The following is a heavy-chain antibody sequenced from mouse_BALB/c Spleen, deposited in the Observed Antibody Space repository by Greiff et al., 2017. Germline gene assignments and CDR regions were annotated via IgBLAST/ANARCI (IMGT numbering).Heavy chain of an antibody. J-gene: IGHJ2*01. Sequence: EVKLMESGGGLVQPGGSLKLSCAASGFTFSSYGMSWVRQTPDKRLELVATINSNGGSTYYPDSVKGRFTISRDNAKNTLYLQMSSLKSEDTAMYYCARAYFDYWGQGTTLTVSS. CDR1: GFTFSSYG. CDR2: INSNGGST. CDR3: ARAYFDY. V-gene: IGHV5-6-3*01.